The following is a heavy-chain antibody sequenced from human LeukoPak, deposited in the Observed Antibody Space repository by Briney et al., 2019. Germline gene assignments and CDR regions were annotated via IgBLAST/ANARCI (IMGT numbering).Heavy chain of an antibody. J-gene: IGHJ4*02. V-gene: IGHV1-2*02. CDR3: ARDQHSSGFDY. CDR1: GYSFTGYY. CDR2: INPYSGDT. Sequence: GASVKVSCKASGYSFTGYYIHWVRQAPGQGLAWMGWINPYSGDTTYAQKFQGRLTLTRDTSISTAYMEVSRLRSDDTAVYYCARDQHSSGFDYWGQGTLVTVSS. D-gene: IGHD6-19*01.